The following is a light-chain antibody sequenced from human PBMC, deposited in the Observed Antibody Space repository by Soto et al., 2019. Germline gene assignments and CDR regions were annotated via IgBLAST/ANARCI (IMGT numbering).Light chain of an antibody. CDR3: LQDYNFPLT. J-gene: IGKJ4*01. Sequence: AIQMTQSPSSLSASVGDRVTIICRASQDIRNDLGWYQQRPGKAPKVLIQYAYNLQTGVPSRFSGSGSGTDFTLTISNLQPEDFATYYCLQDYNFPLTFGGGTKVEHK. V-gene: IGKV1-6*01. CDR2: YAY. CDR1: QDIRND.